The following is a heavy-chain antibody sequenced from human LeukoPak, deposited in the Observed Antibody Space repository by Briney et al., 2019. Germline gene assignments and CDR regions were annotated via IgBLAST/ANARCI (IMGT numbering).Heavy chain of an antibody. Sequence: PSETLPLTCTVSGGSISSPSYYWGWIRQPPGKGLEWIGNVYYSGSTYYNPSLKSRVTISIDTSKSQFSLKLNSVTAADTAVYYCVRRAYYGSGTELEPWGQGTLVTVSS. CDR2: VYYSGST. V-gene: IGHV4-39*01. CDR1: GGSISSPSYY. CDR3: VRRAYYGSGTELEP. D-gene: IGHD3-10*01. J-gene: IGHJ5*02.